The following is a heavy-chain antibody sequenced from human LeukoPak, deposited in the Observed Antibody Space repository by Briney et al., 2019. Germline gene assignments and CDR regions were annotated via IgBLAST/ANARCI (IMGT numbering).Heavy chain of an antibody. Sequence: AGGSLRLSCAASGFTFDDYGMSWVRQAPGKGLEWVSGINWNGGSTGYADSVKGRFTISRDNAKNSLYLQMNSLRAEDTAVYYCARDKLIFSYQLPSGAFDIWGQGTMVTVSS. V-gene: IGHV3-20*04. CDR2: INWNGGST. D-gene: IGHD2-2*01. J-gene: IGHJ3*02. CDR1: GFTFDDYG. CDR3: ARDKLIFSYQLPSGAFDI.